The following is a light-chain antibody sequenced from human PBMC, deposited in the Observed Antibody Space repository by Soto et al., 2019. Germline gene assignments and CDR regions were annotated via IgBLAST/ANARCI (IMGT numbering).Light chain of an antibody. CDR1: EGVASNY. V-gene: IGKV3D-20*02. J-gene: IGKJ1*01. CDR2: GAS. Sequence: EIVLTQSPGTLSLSPGERATLSCRASEGVASNYLAWYQHKPGQAPRLLFFGASNRATGIPDRFSGSGSGTDFTLTISRVEPEDFAVYYCQQRSNWPTFGQGTRWIS. CDR3: QQRSNWPT.